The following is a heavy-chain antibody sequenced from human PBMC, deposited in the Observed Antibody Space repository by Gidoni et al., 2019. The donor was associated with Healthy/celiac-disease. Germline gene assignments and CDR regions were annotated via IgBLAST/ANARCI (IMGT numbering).Heavy chain of an antibody. J-gene: IGHJ3*02. D-gene: IGHD2-2*01. CDR2: INHSGST. Sequence: QVQLQQWGAGLLKPSETLSLTCAVYGGSFSGYYWSWIRHPPGKGLEWIGEINHSGSTNHNPSLKSRVTISVDTSKNQFSLKLSSVTAADTAVYYCARGRSRFDIWGQGTMVTVSS. CDR3: ARGRSRFDI. V-gene: IGHV4-34*01. CDR1: GGSFSGYY.